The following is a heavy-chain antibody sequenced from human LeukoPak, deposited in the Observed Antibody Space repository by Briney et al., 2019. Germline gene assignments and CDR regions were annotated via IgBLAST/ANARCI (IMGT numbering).Heavy chain of an antibody. CDR3: ARVGSILRFLGRVAFDI. CDR1: GFTFSSYW. J-gene: IGHJ3*02. V-gene: IGHV3-7*01. CDR2: IKQDGSEK. Sequence: GGSLRLSCAASGFTFSSYWMSWVRQAPGKGLEWVANIKQDGSEKYYVDSVKGRFTISRDNAKNSLYLQMNSLRAEDTAVYYCARVGSILRFLGRVAFDIWGQGTMVTVSS. D-gene: IGHD3-3*01.